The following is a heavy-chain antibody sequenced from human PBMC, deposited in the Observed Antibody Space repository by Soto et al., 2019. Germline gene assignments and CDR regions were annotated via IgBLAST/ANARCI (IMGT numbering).Heavy chain of an antibody. CDR2: INAGNGNT. V-gene: IGHV1-3*01. J-gene: IGHJ6*02. Sequence: QVQLVQSGAEVKKPGASVKVSCKASGYTFTSYAMHWVRQAPGQRLEWMGWINAGNGNTKYSQKFQGRVTITRDTSASKAYMELSSLRSEDTAVYYCARGGYYEDGMDVWGQGTTVTVSS. CDR1: GYTFTSYA. D-gene: IGHD3-3*01. CDR3: ARGGYYEDGMDV.